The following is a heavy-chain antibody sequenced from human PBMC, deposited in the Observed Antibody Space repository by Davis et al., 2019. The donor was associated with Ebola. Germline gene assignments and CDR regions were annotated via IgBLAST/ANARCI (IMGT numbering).Heavy chain of an antibody. CDR2: IYHSGST. CDR1: GGSISSSNW. J-gene: IGHJ6*02. Sequence: GSLRLSCAVSGGSISSSNWWSWVRQPPGKGLEWIGEIYHSGSTNYNPSLKSRVTISVDTSKNQFSLKLSSVTAADTAVYYCARMAVVYYYYYGMDVWGQGTTVTVSS. D-gene: IGHD6-19*01. CDR3: ARMAVVYYYYYGMDV. V-gene: IGHV4-4*02.